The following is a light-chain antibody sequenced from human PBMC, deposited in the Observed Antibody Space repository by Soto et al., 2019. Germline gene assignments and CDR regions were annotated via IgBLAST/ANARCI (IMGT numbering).Light chain of an antibody. CDR3: QQRSNWPLVT. V-gene: IGKV3-11*01. CDR1: QSVSSY. J-gene: IGKJ5*01. CDR2: DAS. Sequence: EIVLTQSPATLSLSPGERAALSCRASQSVSSYLAWYQQKPGQAPRLLIYDASNRATGIPARFSGSGSGTDFTLTISSLDPEDFAVYYCQQRSNWPLVTFGQGTRLEIK.